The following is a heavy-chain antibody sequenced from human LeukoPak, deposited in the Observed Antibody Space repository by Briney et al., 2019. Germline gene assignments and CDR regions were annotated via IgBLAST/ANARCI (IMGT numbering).Heavy chain of an antibody. V-gene: IGHV3-23*01. D-gene: IGHD3-10*02. CDR3: ARDLQYYVAMDV. Sequence: WGSLRLSCEASGFTLNSYAITLVRQAPRQGLEWVSSMGSDNKPHYSESVKGRFAISRDNSKSMLFLQLNSLRAEDTALYYCARDLQYYVAMDVWGQGTTVTVSS. CDR2: MGSDNKP. J-gene: IGHJ6*02. CDR1: GFTLNSYA.